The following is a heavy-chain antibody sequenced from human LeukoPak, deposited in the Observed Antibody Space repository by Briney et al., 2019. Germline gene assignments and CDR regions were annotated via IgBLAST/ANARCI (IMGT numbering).Heavy chain of an antibody. CDR3: AKDRGSSSWYTFDP. CDR2: ISYDGSNK. D-gene: IGHD6-13*01. CDR1: GFTFSSYG. J-gene: IGHJ5*02. V-gene: IGHV3-30*18. Sequence: PGGSLRLSCAASGFTFSSYGMHWVRQAPGKGLEWVAVISYDGSNKYYADSVKGRFTISGDNSKNTLYLQMNSLRAEDTAVYYCAKDRGSSSWYTFDPWGQGTLVTVSS.